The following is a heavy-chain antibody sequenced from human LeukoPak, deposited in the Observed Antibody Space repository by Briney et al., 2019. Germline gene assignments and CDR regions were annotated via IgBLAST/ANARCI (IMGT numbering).Heavy chain of an antibody. V-gene: IGHV4-39*07. CDR2: TYYGAYT. Sequence: PSETLSLTCTVSGDSISSSTYYWGWIRQSPGKGLEWIGSTYYGAYTYYNPSLKSRVTISVDKSKNQFSLKLSSVTAADTAVYYCASAVPSHAFDIWGQGTMVTVSS. J-gene: IGHJ3*02. CDR1: GDSISSSTYY. CDR3: ASAVPSHAFDI. D-gene: IGHD6-19*01.